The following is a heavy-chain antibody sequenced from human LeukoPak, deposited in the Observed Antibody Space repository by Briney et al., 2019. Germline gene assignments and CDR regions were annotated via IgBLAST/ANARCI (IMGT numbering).Heavy chain of an antibody. CDR2: IYYSGST. CDR3: ARHFSRATMIVVVPGWFDP. D-gene: IGHD3-22*01. J-gene: IGHJ5*02. V-gene: IGHV4-39*01. Sequence: SETLSLTCTVSGGSISRSDYYWGWIRQPPGKGLEWVGSIYYSGSTYYNPSLKSRVTISVDTSKNQFSLKLSSVTAADTAVYYCARHFSRATMIVVVPGWFDPWGQGTLVTVSS. CDR1: GGSISRSDYY.